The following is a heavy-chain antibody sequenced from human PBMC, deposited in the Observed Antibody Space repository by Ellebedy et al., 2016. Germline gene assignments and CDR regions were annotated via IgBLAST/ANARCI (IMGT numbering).Heavy chain of an antibody. D-gene: IGHD5/OR15-5a*01. CDR1: GFSLSTTEVV. Sequence: SGPTLVQPTQTLTLTCTFSGFSLSTTEVVVGWVRQPPGKALDWLAFIYGNDDKRYSPSLKNRLTITKDTSKNQVVLTMTNMDPVDTGTYYCAHKSTVHSVDYWGQGTLVTVSS. CDR3: AHKSTVHSVDY. CDR2: IYGNDDK. V-gene: IGHV2-5*01. J-gene: IGHJ4*02.